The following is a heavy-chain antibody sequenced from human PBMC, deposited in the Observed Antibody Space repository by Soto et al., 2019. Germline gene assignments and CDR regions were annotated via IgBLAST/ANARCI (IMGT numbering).Heavy chain of an antibody. CDR2: ISGSGGST. Sequence: EVQLLESGGGLVQPGGSLRLSCAASGFTFSSYAMSWVRQAPGKGLEWVSAISGSGGSTYYADSVKGRFTISRDNSKNPLYLQMNSVRAEDTAVYYCAKDGYYYDSHKYFDYWGQGTLVTVSS. V-gene: IGHV3-23*01. J-gene: IGHJ4*02. D-gene: IGHD3-22*01. CDR3: AKDGYYYDSHKYFDY. CDR1: GFTFSSYA.